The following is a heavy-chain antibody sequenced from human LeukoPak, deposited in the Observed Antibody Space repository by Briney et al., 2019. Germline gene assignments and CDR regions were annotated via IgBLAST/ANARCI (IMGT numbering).Heavy chain of an antibody. V-gene: IGHV3-21*06. CDR3: ARQYYDIWSGYYTADYYFDY. J-gene: IGHJ4*02. CDR1: GFTVSSNY. D-gene: IGHD3-3*01. CDR2: ISSRSSYI. Sequence: GGSLRLSCAASGFTVSSNYMSWVRQAPGKGLEWVSSISSRSSYIYYADSVKGRFTISRDNAKNSLYLELHSLRAEDTAVYYCARQYYDIWSGYYTADYYFDYWGQGTLVTVSS.